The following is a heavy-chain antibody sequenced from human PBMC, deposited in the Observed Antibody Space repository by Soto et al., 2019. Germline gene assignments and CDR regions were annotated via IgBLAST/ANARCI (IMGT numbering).Heavy chain of an antibody. CDR1: GFSFRAYG. Sequence: GASLRLSCAASGFSFRAYGMHWVRQAPRKGLEWVAVILYGGTTEYYADSVRGRFTISRDNSKATLFLQLSSLRPDDTALYYCARGGTYGLDVWGQGTAVTVSS. V-gene: IGHV3-30*03. D-gene: IGHD5-12*01. CDR3: ARGGTYGLDV. CDR2: ILYGGTTE. J-gene: IGHJ6*02.